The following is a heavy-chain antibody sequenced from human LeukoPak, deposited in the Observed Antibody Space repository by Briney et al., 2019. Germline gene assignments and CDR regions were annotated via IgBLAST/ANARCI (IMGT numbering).Heavy chain of an antibody. CDR3: ARGLSGAPDY. J-gene: IGHJ1*01. V-gene: IGHV3-64*02. CDR1: GFTFSNHA. D-gene: IGHD3-10*01. Sequence: AGSLRLSCVGSGFTFSNHALHWVRQFPGRRLEYVSAISNNGRSTHYTDSVKGRFTVSRDNSKETVYLQLGSLRPEDTALYYCARGLSGAPDYWGRGTLVTVSS. CDR2: ISNNGRST.